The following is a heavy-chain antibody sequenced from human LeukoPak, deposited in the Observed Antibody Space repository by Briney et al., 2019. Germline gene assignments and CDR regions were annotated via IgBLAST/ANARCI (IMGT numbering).Heavy chain of an antibody. D-gene: IGHD4-11*01. CDR3: AGLRGKITTIDY. Sequence: AGGSLRLSCVASEFTFSSYWMHWVRQAPGEGLVWVAVINSDGSNKLYADSVKGRFTISRDNAKNTLYLQMNSLRAEDTAVYYCAGLRGKITTIDYWGQGTLVTVSS. CDR1: EFTFSSYW. CDR2: INSDGSNK. V-gene: IGHV3-74*03. J-gene: IGHJ4*02.